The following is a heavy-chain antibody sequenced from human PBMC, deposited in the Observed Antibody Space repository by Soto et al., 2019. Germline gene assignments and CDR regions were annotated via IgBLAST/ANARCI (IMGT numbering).Heavy chain of an antibody. CDR2: IYSNGRT. Sequence: SETLPLTCTVSGGSISSYYWTWIRQPPGKGLEWIGYIYSNGRTNYNPSLKSRVTISVDTSKNQFSLKLRSVTAADTAVYYCTSGVNWNDVSDYWGQGTLVTVSS. V-gene: IGHV4-59*01. CDR1: GGSISSYY. D-gene: IGHD1-1*01. J-gene: IGHJ4*02. CDR3: TSGVNWNDVSDY.